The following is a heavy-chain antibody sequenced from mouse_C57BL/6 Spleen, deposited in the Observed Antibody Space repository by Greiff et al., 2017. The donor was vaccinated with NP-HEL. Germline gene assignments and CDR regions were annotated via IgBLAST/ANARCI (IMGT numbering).Heavy chain of an antibody. CDR1: GYTFTSYG. V-gene: IGHV1-81*01. CDR2: IYPRSGTT. J-gene: IGHJ2*01. D-gene: IGHD1-1*01. CDR3: ARYLITTVVAGYYFDY. Sequence: VKLQQSGAELARPGASVKLSCKASGYTFTSYGISWVKQRTGQGLEWIGEIYPRSGTTYYIEKFKGKATLTADKSSSTAYMELRSLTSEDSAVYFCARYLITTVVAGYYFDYWGQGTTLTVSS.